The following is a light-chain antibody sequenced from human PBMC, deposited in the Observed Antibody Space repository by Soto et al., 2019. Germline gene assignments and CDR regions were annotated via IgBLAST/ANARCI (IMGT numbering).Light chain of an antibody. J-gene: IGLJ3*02. CDR2: GKT. CDR1: SSNIGGEA. CDR3: AAWDDSLNGWV. V-gene: IGLV1-44*01. Sequence: QSVLTQPPSASGSPGQRVTISCFGRSSNIGGEAVNWYQQVPGTAPKLLIYGKTQRPSGLPDRFSGSKSGTSVSLAISGLQSEAEADYYCAAWDDSLNGWVFGGGSKVTVL.